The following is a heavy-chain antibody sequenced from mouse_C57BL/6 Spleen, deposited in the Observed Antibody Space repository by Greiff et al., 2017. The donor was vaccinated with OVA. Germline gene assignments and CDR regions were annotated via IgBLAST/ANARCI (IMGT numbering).Heavy chain of an antibody. Sequence: EVKLVESGPGLVKPSQSLSLTCSVTGYSITSGYYWNWLRQFPGNKLEWMGYISYDGSNNYNPSLKNRISITRDTSKNQFFLKLNSVSTEDTAAKSCDRASPYCGSGRGYDIDYWGQGTSVTVSS. V-gene: IGHV3-6*01. CDR1: GYSITSGYY. CDR2: ISYDGSN. D-gene: IGHD2-10*01. J-gene: IGHJ4*01. CDR3: DRASPYCGSGRGYDIDY.